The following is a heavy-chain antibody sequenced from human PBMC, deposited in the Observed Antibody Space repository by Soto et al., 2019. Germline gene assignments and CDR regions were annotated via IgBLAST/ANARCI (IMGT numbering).Heavy chain of an antibody. D-gene: IGHD3-3*01. J-gene: IGHJ5*02. CDR3: ARDLDNDDFWSGYPNPYNWFDP. CDR2: ISAYNGNT. CDR1: GYTFTSYG. V-gene: IGHV1-18*04. Sequence: QVPLVQSGAEVKKPGASVKVSCKASGYTFTSYGISWVRQAPGQGLEWMGWISAYNGNTNYAQKLQGRVTMTTDTSTSTAYMELRSLRSDDTAVYYCARDLDNDDFWSGYPNPYNWFDPWGQGTLVTVSS.